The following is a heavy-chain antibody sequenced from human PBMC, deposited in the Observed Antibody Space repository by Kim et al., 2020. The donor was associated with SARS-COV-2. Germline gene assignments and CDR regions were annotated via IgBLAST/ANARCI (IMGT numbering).Heavy chain of an antibody. CDR1: GGPFSGYH. Sequence: SETLSLTCAVYGGPFSGYHWSWVRQPPGKGLEWIGELNPSGSVIHNPSLKSRVSISIDTSKNQFSLKLTSVTAADTAFYFCARGRAGVVPSPILGLVPHYDYSILEVCGHGTTVTVSS. CDR2: LNPSGSV. D-gene: IGHD3-10*01. J-gene: IGHJ6*02. CDR3: ARGRAGVVPSPILGLVPHYDYSILEV. V-gene: IGHV4-34*01.